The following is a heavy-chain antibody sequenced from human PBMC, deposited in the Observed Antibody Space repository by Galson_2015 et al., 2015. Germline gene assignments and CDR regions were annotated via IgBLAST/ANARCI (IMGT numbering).Heavy chain of an antibody. Sequence: SVKVSCKASGGTFSSYAISWVRQAPGQGLEWMGRIIPILGIANYAQKFQGRVTITADKSTSTAYMELSSLRSEDTAVYYCARAPIHAAYYYGSGSYYNYHDAFDIWGQGTMVTVSS. CDR3: ARAPIHAAYYYGSGSYYNYHDAFDI. CDR1: GGTFSSYA. CDR2: IIPILGIA. D-gene: IGHD3-10*01. V-gene: IGHV1-69*04. J-gene: IGHJ3*02.